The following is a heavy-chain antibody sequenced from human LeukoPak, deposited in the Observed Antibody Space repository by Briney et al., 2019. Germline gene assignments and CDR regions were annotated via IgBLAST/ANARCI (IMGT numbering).Heavy chain of an antibody. D-gene: IGHD3-22*01. CDR2: ISYSGNT. Sequence: SETLSLTCTVSGGSISSSNYYWAWIRQPPGKGLEWIGNISYSGNTYSNPSLRSRLTISVDTSKNQFSLKLTSVTAADTAVYYCAGDSSGYYDSLGGYFDYWGQGTLVTVSS. CDR3: AGDSSGYYDSLGGYFDY. CDR1: GGSISSSNYY. V-gene: IGHV4-39*07. J-gene: IGHJ4*02.